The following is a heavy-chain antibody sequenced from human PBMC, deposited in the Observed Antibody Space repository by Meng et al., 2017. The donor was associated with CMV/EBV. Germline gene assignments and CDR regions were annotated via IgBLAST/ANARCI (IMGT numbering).Heavy chain of an antibody. D-gene: IGHD3-3*02. Sequence: DDYMHWVRRAPGQGLEWMGWINPNSGGTNYAQKFQGRVTMTGDTSISTAYMELSRLRSDDTAVYYCAREALSTIFGVSRPYNWFDPWGQGTLVTVSS. V-gene: IGHV1-2*02. CDR2: INPNSGGT. CDR3: AREALSTIFGVSRPYNWFDP. CDR1: DDY. J-gene: IGHJ5*02.